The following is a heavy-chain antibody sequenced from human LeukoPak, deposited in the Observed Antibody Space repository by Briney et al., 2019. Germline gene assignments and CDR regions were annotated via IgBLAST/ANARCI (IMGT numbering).Heavy chain of an antibody. J-gene: IGHJ6*03. Sequence: GGSLRLSCAASGFTFSSYWMSWVRQAPGKGLEWVANIKQDGSEKYYVDSVKGRFTISRDNAKNSLYLQMNSLRAEDTAVHYCARGRGSGSYPSYYYYYYMDVWGKGTTVTVSS. CDR1: GFTFSSYW. V-gene: IGHV3-7*01. CDR2: IKQDGSEK. CDR3: ARGRGSGSYPSYYYYYYMDV. D-gene: IGHD3-10*01.